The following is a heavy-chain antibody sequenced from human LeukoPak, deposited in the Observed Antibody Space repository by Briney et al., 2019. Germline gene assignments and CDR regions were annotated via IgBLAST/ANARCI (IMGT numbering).Heavy chain of an antibody. CDR1: GFTFRNYA. CDR2: ISGNGGST. CDR3: AKSPDPSNPSPDGWFDP. V-gene: IGHV3-23*01. D-gene: IGHD2-2*01. J-gene: IGHJ5*02. Sequence: GGSLRLSCEASGFTFRNYAMSWVRQAPGKGLEWVSVISGNGGSTHYADSVKGRFNISRDNSKSTLYLQMNSLRAEDTAVYYCAKSPDPSNPSPDGWFDPWGQGSLVTVSS.